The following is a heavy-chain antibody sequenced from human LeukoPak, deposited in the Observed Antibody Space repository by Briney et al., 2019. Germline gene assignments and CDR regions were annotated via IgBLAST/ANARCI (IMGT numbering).Heavy chain of an antibody. J-gene: IGHJ5*02. Sequence: PSETLSLTCAVYGGSFSGYYWSWIRQPPGKGLEWIGEINHSGSTNYNPSLKSRVTISVDTSKNQFSLKLSSVTAADTAVYYCARGASGSFGPWGQGTLVTVSS. CDR3: ARGASGSFGP. V-gene: IGHV4-34*01. CDR1: GGSFSGYY. CDR2: INHSGST. D-gene: IGHD1-26*01.